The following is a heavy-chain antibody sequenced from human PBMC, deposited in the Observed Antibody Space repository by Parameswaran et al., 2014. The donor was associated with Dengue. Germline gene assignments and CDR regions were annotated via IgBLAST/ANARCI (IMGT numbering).Heavy chain of an antibody. D-gene: IGHD2-2*01. CDR3: ARGPGTPIGIVVVPASRYGMDV. Sequence: RWIRQPPGKGLEWIGEINHSGSTNYNPSLKSRVTISVDTSKNQFSLKLSSVTAADTAVYYCARGPGTPIGIVVVPASRYGMDVWGQGTTVTVSS. V-gene: IGHV4-34*01. J-gene: IGHJ6*02. CDR2: INHSGST.